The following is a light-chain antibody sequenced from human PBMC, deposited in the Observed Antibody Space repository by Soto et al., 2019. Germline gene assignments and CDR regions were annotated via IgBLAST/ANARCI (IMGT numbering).Light chain of an antibody. Sequence: DIQMTQAPSTISASVGDRVTITCRASLSINAWLAWYQQKPGKAPKLLIYDVSTLDIGVPSRFSGSASGTDFTLTSSSFESDDFATYYCQQYHRYSTFGQGT. CDR3: QQYHRYST. CDR2: DVS. V-gene: IGKV1-5*01. J-gene: IGKJ5*01. CDR1: LSINAW.